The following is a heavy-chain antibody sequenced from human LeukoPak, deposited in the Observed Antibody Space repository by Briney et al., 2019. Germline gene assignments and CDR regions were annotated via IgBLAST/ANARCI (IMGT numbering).Heavy chain of an antibody. CDR1: GFTFSSYA. V-gene: IGHV3-23*01. D-gene: IGHD5-18*01. J-gene: IGHJ4*02. Sequence: PGGSLRLSCAASGFTFSSYAMSWVRQAPGKGLEWVSAISGSGGSTYYADSVKGRFTISRDNSKNTLYLQMNSLRAEDTAVYYCAKDQGGYSYGPYYFDYWGQGTLVTVSS. CDR2: ISGSGGST. CDR3: AKDQGGYSYGPYYFDY.